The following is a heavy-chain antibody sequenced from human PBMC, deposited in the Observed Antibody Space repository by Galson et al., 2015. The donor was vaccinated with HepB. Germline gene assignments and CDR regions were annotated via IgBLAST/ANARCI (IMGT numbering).Heavy chain of an antibody. CDR3: VRMGDLSGYSC. D-gene: IGHD5-18*01. CDR1: GFTFSGSA. V-gene: IGHV3-73*01. J-gene: IGHJ4*02. CDR2: IGSASYNYAT. Sequence: SLRLSCAGSGFTFSGSAMHWVRQASGKGLEWVGRIGSASYNYATAYTASVKGRFTLSRDDSKNTAFLQMNSLRTEDTAVYYCVRMGDLSGYSCWGQGTLVTVSS.